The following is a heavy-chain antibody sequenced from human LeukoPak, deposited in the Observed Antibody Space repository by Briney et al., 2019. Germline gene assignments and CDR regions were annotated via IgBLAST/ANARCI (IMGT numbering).Heavy chain of an antibody. CDR2: ISGTSDST. Sequence: GGSLRLSCAASGFIFSNYAMSWVRQAPGKGLECVSIISGTSDSTYYADSVKGRFTISRDNSKNTLHLQMNSLRVDDTAVYYCAKHLWRDLVSFGEGYYFGYWGQGALVTVSS. D-gene: IGHD3-10*01. J-gene: IGHJ4*02. CDR3: AKHLWRDLVSFGEGYYFGY. V-gene: IGHV3-23*01. CDR1: GFIFSNYA.